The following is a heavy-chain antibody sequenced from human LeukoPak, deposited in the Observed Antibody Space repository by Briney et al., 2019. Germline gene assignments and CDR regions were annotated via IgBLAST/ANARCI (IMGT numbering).Heavy chain of an antibody. D-gene: IGHD5-12*01. CDR3: ADIGSAGTDH. Sequence: PGGSLRLSCAASGLTFSDHYMDWVCQAPGRGLEWVVLIRNRGNGYIPVYAASVSGRFTISRDDSKNSVYLQMDSLKTEDTAVYYCADIGSAGTDHWGQGTLVTVSS. J-gene: IGHJ4*02. V-gene: IGHV3-72*01. CDR1: GLTFSDHY. CDR2: IRNRGNGYIP.